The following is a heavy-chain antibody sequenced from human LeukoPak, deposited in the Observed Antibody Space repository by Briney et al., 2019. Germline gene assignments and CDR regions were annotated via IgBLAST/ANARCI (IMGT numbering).Heavy chain of an antibody. CDR1: GYTFTRYY. CDR2: INPNSGGT. J-gene: IGHJ5*02. CDR3: AREPSHPGIAVAGTNWFDP. D-gene: IGHD6-19*01. V-gene: IGHV1-2*02. Sequence: ASVKVSCKASGYTFTRYYMHWVRQAPGQGLEWMGWINPNSGGTNYAQKFQGRVTMTRDTSISTAYMELSRLRSDDTAVYYCAREPSHPGIAVAGTNWFDPWGQGTLVTVS.